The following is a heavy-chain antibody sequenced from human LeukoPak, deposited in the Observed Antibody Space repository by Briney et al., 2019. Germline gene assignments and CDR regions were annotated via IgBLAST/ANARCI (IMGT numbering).Heavy chain of an antibody. CDR1: GFTFSSYW. J-gene: IGHJ5*02. CDR3: ALHHGSYYLGRWFDP. V-gene: IGHV3-23*01. CDR2: ISGSGGSP. D-gene: IGHD1-26*01. Sequence: GGSLRLSCAASGFTFSSYWMSWVRQAPGKGLEWVSAISGSGGSPYYADSVKGRFTISRDNSKNTLYLQMNSLRADDTAVYYCALHHGSYYLGRWFDPWGQGTLVTVSS.